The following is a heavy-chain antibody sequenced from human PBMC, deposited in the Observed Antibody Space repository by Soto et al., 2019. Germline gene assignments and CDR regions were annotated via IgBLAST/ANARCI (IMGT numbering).Heavy chain of an antibody. CDR3: AAHIVATTEYDY. CDR1: GGSISSYY. V-gene: IGHV4-59*08. CDR2: IYYSGST. D-gene: IGHD5-12*01. J-gene: IGHJ4*02. Sequence: SETLSLTCTVSGGSISSYYWSWIRQPPGKGLEWIGYIYYSGSTNYNPSLKSRVTISVDTSKNQFSLKLSSVTAADTAVYYCAAHIVATTEYDYWGQGTLVTVSS.